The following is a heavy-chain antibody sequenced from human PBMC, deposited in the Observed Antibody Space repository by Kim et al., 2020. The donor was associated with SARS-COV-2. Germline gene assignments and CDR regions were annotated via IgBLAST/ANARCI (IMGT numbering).Heavy chain of an antibody. D-gene: IGHD3-3*01. Sequence: GGSLRLSCAASGFTFSNVWVNWVRQAPGKGLEWVGRFKTRSDGGKPDYPAPGKGRFIISGDVSKNTLYLQMNSLKSEDTAGYHCWFYDFWSGTGEGMHVWGQGTTVTVSS. V-gene: IGHV3-15*01. CDR3: WFYDFWSGTGEGMHV. CDR1: GFTFSNVW. CDR2: FKTRSDGGKP. J-gene: IGHJ6*02.